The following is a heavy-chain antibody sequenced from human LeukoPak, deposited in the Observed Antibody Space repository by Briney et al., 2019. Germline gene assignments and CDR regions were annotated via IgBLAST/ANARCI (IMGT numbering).Heavy chain of an antibody. D-gene: IGHD2-2*01. J-gene: IGHJ4*02. CDR3: AKDPRYCSSTSCYYGGYFDY. V-gene: IGHV3-23*01. CDR1: GFTFSSYA. Sequence: PGGSLRLSCAASGFTFSSYAMSWVRQAPGKGLEWVSAISGSGGSIYYADSVKGRFTISRDNSKNTLYLQMNSLRAEDTAVYYCAKDPRYCSSTSCYYGGYFDYWGQGTLVTVSS. CDR2: ISGSGGSI.